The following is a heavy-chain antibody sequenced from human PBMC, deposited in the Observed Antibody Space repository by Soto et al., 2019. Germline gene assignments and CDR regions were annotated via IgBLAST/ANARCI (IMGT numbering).Heavy chain of an antibody. D-gene: IGHD3-10*01. J-gene: IGHJ6*02. CDR1: GYSFTSYW. Sequence: PGESLKISCKGSGYSFTSYWIGWVRQMPGKGLEWMGIIYPGDSDTRYSPSFQGQVTISADKSISTAYLQWSSLKASDTAMYYCARPGITMVRGVHYGMDVWGQGTTVTVSS. V-gene: IGHV5-51*01. CDR3: ARPGITMVRGVHYGMDV. CDR2: IYPGDSDT.